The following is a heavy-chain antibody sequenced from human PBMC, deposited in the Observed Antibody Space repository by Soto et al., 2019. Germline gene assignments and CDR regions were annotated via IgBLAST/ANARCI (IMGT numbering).Heavy chain of an antibody. J-gene: IGHJ5*02. Sequence: ASVKVSCKASGYTFTSYGISWVRQAPGQGLEWMGWISAYNGNTNYAQKLQGRVTMTTDTSTSTAYMELRSLRSDDTAVYYCARSPSIVVVPDWFDPWGQGTLVTVS. CDR3: ARSPSIVVVPDWFDP. D-gene: IGHD2-2*01. CDR1: GYTFTSYG. CDR2: ISAYNGNT. V-gene: IGHV1-18*01.